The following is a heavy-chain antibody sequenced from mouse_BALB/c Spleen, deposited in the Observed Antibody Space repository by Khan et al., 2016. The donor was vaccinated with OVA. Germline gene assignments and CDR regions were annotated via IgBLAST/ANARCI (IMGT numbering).Heavy chain of an antibody. V-gene: IGHV1-20*02. Sequence: VQLQQSGPELVKPGASVKISCKASGYSFTGYFMNWVMQSHGKSLEWIGRINPHIGETFYNQKFKDKATLTVDESSTTAHMELRGLSSEYSAVYYCARENCSDFDYWGQGTTLTVSS. J-gene: IGHJ2*01. D-gene: IGHD1-1*01. CDR3: ARENCSDFDY. CDR2: INPHIGET. CDR1: GYSFTGYF.